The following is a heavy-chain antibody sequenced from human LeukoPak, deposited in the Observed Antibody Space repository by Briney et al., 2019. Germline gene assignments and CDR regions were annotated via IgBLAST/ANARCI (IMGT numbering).Heavy chain of an antibody. V-gene: IGHV3-48*02. D-gene: IGHD1-26*01. CDR1: GFTFSNAW. Sequence: GGSLRLSCAASGFTFSNAWMNWVRQAPGKGLEWVSYISSTSSIIYYADSVKGRFTISRDNAKNSLYLQMNSLRDEDTAVYYCARKMSGSYILDYWGQGTLVTVSS. CDR3: ARKMSGSYILDY. J-gene: IGHJ4*02. CDR2: ISSTSSII.